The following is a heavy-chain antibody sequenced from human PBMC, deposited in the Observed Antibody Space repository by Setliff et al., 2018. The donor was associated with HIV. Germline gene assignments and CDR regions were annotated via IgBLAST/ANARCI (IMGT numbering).Heavy chain of an antibody. Sequence: GGSLRLSCAASGFSFSSYWMHWVRQAPGKGLVWVSRINTDGSSTSYADSVKGRFTISRDNAKNTLSLQMNSLRAEDTAVYYCARGVRGVVNGMDVWGQGTTVTVS. CDR1: GFSFSSYW. J-gene: IGHJ6*02. CDR3: ARGVRGVVNGMDV. V-gene: IGHV3-74*01. D-gene: IGHD3-10*01. CDR2: INTDGSST.